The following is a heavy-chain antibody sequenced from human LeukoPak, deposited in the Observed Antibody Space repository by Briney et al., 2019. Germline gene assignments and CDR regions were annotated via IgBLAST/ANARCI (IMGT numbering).Heavy chain of an antibody. Sequence: SETLSLTCTVSGGSISSHYWSWIRQSPGKGLEWIGYIYYSGSTNYNPSLKSRVTISVDTSKNQFSLKLSSVTAADTAVYYCARGEMATIEDAFDIWGQGTMVAVSS. CDR3: ARGEMATIEDAFDI. CDR2: IYYSGST. J-gene: IGHJ3*02. D-gene: IGHD5-24*01. CDR1: GGSISSHY. V-gene: IGHV4-59*11.